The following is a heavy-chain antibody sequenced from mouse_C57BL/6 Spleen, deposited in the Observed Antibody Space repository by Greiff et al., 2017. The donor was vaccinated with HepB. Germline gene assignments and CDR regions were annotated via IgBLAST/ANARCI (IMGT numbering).Heavy chain of an antibody. Sequence: EVKLVESGGGLVQPKGSLKLSCAASGFSFNTYAMNWVRQAPGKGLEWVARIRSKSNNYATYYADSVKDRFTISRDDSESMLYLQINNLKTEDTAMYYCVRHANFYFDYWGQGTTLTVSS. V-gene: IGHV10-1*01. J-gene: IGHJ2*01. CDR2: IRSKSNNYAT. CDR1: GFSFNTYA. D-gene: IGHD4-1*02. CDR3: VRHANFYFDY.